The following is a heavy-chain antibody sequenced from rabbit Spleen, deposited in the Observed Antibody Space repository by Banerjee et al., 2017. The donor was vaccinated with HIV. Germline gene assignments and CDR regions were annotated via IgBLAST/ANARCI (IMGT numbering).Heavy chain of an antibody. D-gene: IGHD1-1*01. CDR3: ARDLTSVIGWNFNL. Sequence: QEQLEESGGDLVKPGASLALTCKASGFSFSDRDVMCWVRQAPGKGLEWIACINTYTDKGVYATWAKGRFTISRTSSTTVTLQMTSLTAADTATYFCARDLTSVIGWNFNLWGQGTLVTVS. J-gene: IGHJ4*01. CDR2: INTYTDKG. CDR1: GFSFSDRDV. V-gene: IGHV1S45*01.